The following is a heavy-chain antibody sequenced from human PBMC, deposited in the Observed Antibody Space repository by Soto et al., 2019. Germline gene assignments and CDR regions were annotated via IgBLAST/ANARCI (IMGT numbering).Heavy chain of an antibody. CDR1: GFTFSTHW. D-gene: IGHD6-19*01. Sequence: EVQLVESGGGLVQPGGSLRLSCAASGFTFSTHWMHWVRKVPGKGLVWVSRINGDGTSVSYADSVKGRFTISRDNAKNTLSLQMNSLGAEDTAVYYCARDPGDSTGWFYFDSWGQGTLVIVSS. CDR2: INGDGTSV. CDR3: ARDPGDSTGWFYFDS. J-gene: IGHJ4*02. V-gene: IGHV3-74*01.